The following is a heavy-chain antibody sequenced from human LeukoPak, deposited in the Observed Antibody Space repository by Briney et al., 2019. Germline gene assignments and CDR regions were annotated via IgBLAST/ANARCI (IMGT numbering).Heavy chain of an antibody. Sequence: GGSLRLSCAASGFTFSSYAMSWVRQALGKGLEWVSAISGSGGSTYYADSVKGRFTISRDNSKNTLYLQMNSLRAEDTAVYYCAKPGDSGWYLAGVWFDPWGQGTLVTVSS. CDR3: AKPGDSGWYLAGVWFDP. V-gene: IGHV3-23*01. CDR1: GFTFSSYA. J-gene: IGHJ5*02. D-gene: IGHD6-19*01. CDR2: ISGSGGST.